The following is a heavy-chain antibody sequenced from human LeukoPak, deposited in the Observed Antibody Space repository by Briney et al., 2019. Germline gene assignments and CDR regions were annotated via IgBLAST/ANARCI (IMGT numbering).Heavy chain of an antibody. V-gene: IGHV3-23*01. CDR2: ISGSGGST. Sequence: PGGSLRLSCAASGFTFSSYAMSWVRQAPGKGLEWVSAISGSGGSTYYADSVKGRFTISRDNSKNTLYLQMNSLRAEDTAVYYCEKDLGVGATSLPFDWGQGTLVTVSS. D-gene: IGHD1-26*01. CDR1: GFTFSSYA. CDR3: EKDLGVGATSLPFD. J-gene: IGHJ4*02.